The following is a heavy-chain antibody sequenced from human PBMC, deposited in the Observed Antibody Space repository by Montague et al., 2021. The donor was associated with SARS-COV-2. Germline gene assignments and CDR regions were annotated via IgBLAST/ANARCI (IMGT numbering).Heavy chain of an antibody. Sequence: SMILSCAASGFTFRSYGMSWVRQAPVKGLEWVSGITGSGGSTYYXDSVKGRFTISRDNSKNTLYLQMNSLRAEDTAVYYCAKGYYYDTSGYLHPFDYWGQGTLVTVSS. V-gene: IGHV3-23*01. CDR2: ITGSGGST. CDR3: AKGYYYDTSGYLHPFDY. J-gene: IGHJ4*02. D-gene: IGHD3-22*01. CDR1: GFTFRSYG.